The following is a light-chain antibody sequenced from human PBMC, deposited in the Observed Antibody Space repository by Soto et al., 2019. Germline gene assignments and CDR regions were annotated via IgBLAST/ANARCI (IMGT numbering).Light chain of an antibody. CDR1: QNIDTY. J-gene: IGKJ2*01. CDR3: QQSHTTPYT. CDR2: AAS. V-gene: IGKV1-39*01. Sequence: DIEMTQSPSSLSASFGDRVTLTCRASQNIDTYLNWYQQKQGTAHKXLMYAASSLHSGVPSRFSGSGSGTDLTLTISSLQPEDGATYDGQQSHTTPYTFGQGTKVDIK.